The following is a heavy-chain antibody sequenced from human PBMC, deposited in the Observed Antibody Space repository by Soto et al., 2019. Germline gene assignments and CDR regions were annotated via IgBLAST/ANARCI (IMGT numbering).Heavy chain of an antibody. CDR2: IYYSGST. V-gene: IGHV4-59*01. CDR1: GGSISSYY. J-gene: IGHJ6*02. CDR3: ARGDYYYGMDV. Sequence: QVQLQESGPGLVKPSETLSLTCTVSGGSISSYYWSWIRQPPGKGLEWIGYIYYSGSTNYNPSLKSRVTLSVDTSKNQFSLKLSSVTAADTAVYYCARGDYYYGMDVWGQGTTVTVSS.